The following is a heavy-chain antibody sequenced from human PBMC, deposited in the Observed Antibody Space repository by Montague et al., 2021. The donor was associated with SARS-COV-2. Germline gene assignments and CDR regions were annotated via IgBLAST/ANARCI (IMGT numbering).Heavy chain of an antibody. V-gene: IGHV4-4*08. Sequence: SETLSLTCTVSGDSISTSNWAWIRQPPGTGMELIGYVYISGSGSYNSSPKRRITISVNTSKHQVSLYLTSVTAAATAVYFCVRADRREPDAAHAYYYKGMDLWGQGTTVTVSS. J-gene: IGHJ6*02. CDR3: VRADRREPDAAHAYYYKGMDL. CDR2: VYISGSG. CDR1: GDSISTSN. D-gene: IGHD1-26*01.